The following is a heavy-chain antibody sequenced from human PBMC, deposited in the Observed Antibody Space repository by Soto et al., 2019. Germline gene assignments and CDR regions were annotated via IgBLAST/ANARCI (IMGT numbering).Heavy chain of an antibody. CDR2: ISYDGSNK. V-gene: IGHV3-30-3*01. J-gene: IGHJ4*02. CDR1: GFTFSSYA. CDR3: ASLLAYFDY. Sequence: GGSLRLSCAASGFTFSSYAMHWVRQAPGKGLEWVAVISYDGSNKYYADSVKGRFTISRDNSKNTLYLQMNSLRAEDTAVYYCASLLAYFDYWGQGTLVTAPQ. D-gene: IGHD2-21*01.